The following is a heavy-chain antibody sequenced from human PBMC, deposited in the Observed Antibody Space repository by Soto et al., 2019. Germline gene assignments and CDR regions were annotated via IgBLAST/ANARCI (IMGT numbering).Heavy chain of an antibody. Sequence: GGSLRLSCAASGFTFSSYAMSWVRQAPGKGLEWVSVISGSGISTYYADSVKGRFTISRDNSKNTLYLQMNSLRAEDTAVYYCAKVSGSIAARSFDYWGQGTLVTVSS. D-gene: IGHD6-6*01. CDR3: AKVSGSIAARSFDY. V-gene: IGHV3-23*01. CDR1: GFTFSSYA. J-gene: IGHJ4*02. CDR2: ISGSGIST.